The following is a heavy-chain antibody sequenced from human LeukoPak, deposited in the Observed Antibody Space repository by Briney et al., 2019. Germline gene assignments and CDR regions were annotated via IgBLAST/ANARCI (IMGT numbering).Heavy chain of an antibody. Sequence: SVKVSCKASGYTFTSYGISWVRQAPGQGLEWMGGIIPIFGTANYAQKFQGRVTITADESTSTAYMELSSLRSEDTAVYYCARERVSWFDPWGQGTLVTVSS. V-gene: IGHV1-69*13. J-gene: IGHJ5*02. D-gene: IGHD3-22*01. CDR1: GYTFTSYG. CDR3: ARERVSWFDP. CDR2: IIPIFGTA.